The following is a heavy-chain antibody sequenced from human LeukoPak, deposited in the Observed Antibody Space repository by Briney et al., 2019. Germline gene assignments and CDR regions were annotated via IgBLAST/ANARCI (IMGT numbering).Heavy chain of an antibody. CDR3: ARSGSSWYSPYYYYMDV. D-gene: IGHD6-13*01. CDR1: GGSISSYY. J-gene: IGHJ6*03. V-gene: IGHV4-59*01. CDR2: IYYSGST. Sequence: PSETLSLTCTVSGGSISSYYWSWIRQPPGKGLEWIGYIYYSGSTNYNPSLKSRVTISVDTSKNQFSLKLSSVTAADTAVYYCARSGSSWYSPYYYYMDVWGKGATVTVSS.